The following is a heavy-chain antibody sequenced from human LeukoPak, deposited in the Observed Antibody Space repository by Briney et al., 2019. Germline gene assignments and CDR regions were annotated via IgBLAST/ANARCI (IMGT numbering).Heavy chain of an antibody. Sequence: GGSLRLSCAASGFTFSSYSMNWVRQAPGKGLEWVSSISSSSRYIYYADSVKGRFTISRDNAKNSLYLQMNSLRAEDTAVYYCARDDPLDPNYYYYYGMDVWGQGTTVTVSS. J-gene: IGHJ6*02. CDR2: ISSSSRYI. V-gene: IGHV3-21*01. CDR3: ARDDPLDPNYYYYYGMDV. D-gene: IGHD1-1*01. CDR1: GFTFSSYS.